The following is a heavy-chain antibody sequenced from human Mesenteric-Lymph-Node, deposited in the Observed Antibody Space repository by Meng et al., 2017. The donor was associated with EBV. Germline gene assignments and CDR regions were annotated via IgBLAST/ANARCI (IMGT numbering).Heavy chain of an antibody. CDR3: VRDHRTLTGSLDP. CDR2: INPNSGGT. D-gene: IGHD3-9*01. V-gene: IGHV1-2*06. Sequence: QVQLVQAGAGVKKPGASVKVSCKASEYTFIAYYMHWVRQAPGQGLEWMGRINPNSGGTNYAEKFQDRVTMTRDTSISTVYMELSGLRSDDTAVYYCVRDHRTLTGSLDPWGQGTLVTVSS. J-gene: IGHJ5*02. CDR1: EYTFIAYY.